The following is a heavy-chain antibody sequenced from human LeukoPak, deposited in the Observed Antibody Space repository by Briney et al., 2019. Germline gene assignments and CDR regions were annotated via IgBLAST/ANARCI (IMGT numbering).Heavy chain of an antibody. CDR3: ARLNGNYYRFDY. J-gene: IGHJ4*02. V-gene: IGHV4-39*01. CDR1: GGSISSSNYY. Sequence: SETLSLTCTASGGSISSSNYYWGWIRQPPGKGLEWIGTIYYSGSTYYNPSLKSRVTISVDTSRNQFSLKLSSVTAADTAVYYCARLNGNYYRFDYWGQGILVTVSS. D-gene: IGHD1-26*01. CDR2: IYYSGST.